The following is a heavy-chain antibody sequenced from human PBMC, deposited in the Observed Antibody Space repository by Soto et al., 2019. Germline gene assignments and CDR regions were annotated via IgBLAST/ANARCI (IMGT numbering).Heavy chain of an antibody. J-gene: IGHJ6*02. V-gene: IGHV1-69*06. CDR1: GGTFSSYA. Sequence: SVKVSCKASGGTFSSYAISWVRQAPGQGLEWMGGIIPIFGTANYAQKFQGRVTITADKSTSTAYMELSSLRSEDTAVYYCARDSLVVAGPAHYYYGMDVWGQGTTVTVSS. D-gene: IGHD2-15*01. CDR2: IIPIFGTA. CDR3: ARDSLVVAGPAHYYYGMDV.